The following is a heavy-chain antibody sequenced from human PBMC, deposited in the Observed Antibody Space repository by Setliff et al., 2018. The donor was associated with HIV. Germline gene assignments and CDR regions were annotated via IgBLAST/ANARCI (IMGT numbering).Heavy chain of an antibody. CDR2: IFYSGIT. D-gene: IGHD3-3*01. CDR3: ARSKTFYDFWGGYYTHGAFKI. CDR1: GGSFTSRSYY. J-gene: IGHJ3*02. Sequence: SETLSLTCTVSGGSFTSRSYYWGWIRQPPGKGLEWIGSIFYSGITYYNPSLKSRVTISVDTSKNQFSLNLTTVTAAGTAVYYCARSKTFYDFWGGYYTHGAFKIWGLGTMVTVSS. V-gene: IGHV4-39*01.